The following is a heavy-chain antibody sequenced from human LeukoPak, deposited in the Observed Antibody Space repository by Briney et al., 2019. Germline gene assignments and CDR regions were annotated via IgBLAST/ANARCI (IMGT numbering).Heavy chain of an antibody. CDR3: ARPYYYGSGINNWFDP. V-gene: IGHV3-48*03. CDR1: GFTFSSYE. CDR2: ISSSGSTI. Sequence: GGSLRLSCAASGFTFSSYEMNWVRQAPGKGLEWVSYISSSGSTIYYADSVKGRFTISRDNAKNSLYLQMNSLRAEDTAVYYCARPYYYGSGINNWFDPWGQGTLVTVSS. D-gene: IGHD3-10*01. J-gene: IGHJ5*02.